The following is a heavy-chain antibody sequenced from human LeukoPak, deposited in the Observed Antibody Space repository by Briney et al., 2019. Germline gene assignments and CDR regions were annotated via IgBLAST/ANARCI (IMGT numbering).Heavy chain of an antibody. D-gene: IGHD3-22*01. V-gene: IGHV3-9*01. J-gene: IGHJ6*02. Sequence: GGSLRLSCAASGFTFDDYAMHWVRHAPGKGLEWVSGITWNRDNIVYGDSVKGRFTISRDNVKNVLYLQMTSLRPEDTALYYCAKDLSSAITSAHVLDVWGQGTTVIVSS. CDR2: ITWNRDNI. CDR3: AKDLSSAITSAHVLDV. CDR1: GFTFDDYA.